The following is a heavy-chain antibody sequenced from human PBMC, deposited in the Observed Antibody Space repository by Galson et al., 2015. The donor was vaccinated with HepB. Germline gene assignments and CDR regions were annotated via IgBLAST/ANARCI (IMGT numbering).Heavy chain of an antibody. V-gene: IGHV3-30-3*01. Sequence: SLRLSCAASGFTFSSYAMHWVRQAPGKGLEWVAVISYDGSNKYYADSVKGRFTISRDNSKNTLYLQMNSLRAEDTAVYYCARDTELDYWGQGTLVTVSS. J-gene: IGHJ4*02. CDR1: GFTFSSYA. CDR3: ARDTELDY. CDR2: ISYDGSNK.